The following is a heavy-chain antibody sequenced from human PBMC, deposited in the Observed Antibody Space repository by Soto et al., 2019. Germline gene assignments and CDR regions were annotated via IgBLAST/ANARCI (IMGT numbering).Heavy chain of an antibody. J-gene: IGHJ4*02. D-gene: IGHD3-10*01. CDR3: AREAYYYGSGSYLAGGPDFDY. CDR2: ISSSSSYI. V-gene: IGHV3-21*01. CDR1: GFTFSSYS. Sequence: GGSLRLSCAASGFTFSSYSMSWVRQAPGKGLEWVLSISSSSSYIYYADSVKGRFTISRDNAKNSLYLQMNSLRAEDTAVYYCAREAYYYGSGSYLAGGPDFDYWGQGTLVTVSS.